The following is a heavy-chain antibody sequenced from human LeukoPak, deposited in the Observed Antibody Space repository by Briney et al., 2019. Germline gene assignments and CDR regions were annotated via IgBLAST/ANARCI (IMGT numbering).Heavy chain of an antibody. CDR2: IYYSGST. J-gene: IGHJ4*02. CDR1: GGSISSSSYY. CDR3: ARPAGDFWSGYYPYCFDY. V-gene: IGHV4-39*01. D-gene: IGHD3-3*01. Sequence: PSETLSLTCTVSGGSISSSSYYWGWIRQPPGKGLEWIGSIYYSGSTYYNPSLKSRVTISVDTSKNQFSLKLSSVTAADTAVYYCARPAGDFWSGYYPYCFDYWGQGTLVTVSS.